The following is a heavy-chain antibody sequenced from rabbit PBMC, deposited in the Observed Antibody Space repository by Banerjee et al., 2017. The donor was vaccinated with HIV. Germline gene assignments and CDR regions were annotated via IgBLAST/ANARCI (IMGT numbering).Heavy chain of an antibody. Sequence: QEQLVESGGGLVQPEASLTLTCKASGFSFSSGCDMCWVRQAPGKGLEWIACINPSSGATLYASWVNGRFTISKTSSTTVTLQMTSLTAADTATYFCARVGADFGSFNLWGPGTLVTVS. CDR1: GFSFSSGCD. J-gene: IGHJ4*01. CDR2: INPSSGAT. D-gene: IGHD2-1*01. V-gene: IGHV1S45*01. CDR3: ARVGADFGSFNL.